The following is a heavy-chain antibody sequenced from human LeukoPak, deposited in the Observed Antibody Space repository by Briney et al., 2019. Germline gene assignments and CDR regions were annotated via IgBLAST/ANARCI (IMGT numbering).Heavy chain of an antibody. V-gene: IGHV3-23*01. Sequence: GGSLRLSCAASGVTFCIDTMSSVRQAPGKGLECVLAISGSGGTTYYAASARGRFTISRANSKNRSSRQRDILTAQAPAVNYCAEPPIAFIAASTLDYWGEGKLVTASS. CDR3: AEPPIAFIAASTLDY. CDR2: ISGSGGTT. J-gene: IGHJ4*02. CDR1: GVTFCIDT. D-gene: IGHD6-6*01.